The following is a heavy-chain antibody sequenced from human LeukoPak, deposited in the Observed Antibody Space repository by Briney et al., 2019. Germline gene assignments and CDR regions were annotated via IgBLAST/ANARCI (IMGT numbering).Heavy chain of an antibody. D-gene: IGHD6-13*01. Sequence: GGSLLISGKGSGYSFTSYWIGWVRQMPGTGLEGMENIYPGDSDTRYSPSFQGQVTISADKSISTAYLQWSSLKASDTTMYYCARQATRRSWYRVDYWGQGTLVTVSS. CDR3: ARQATRRSWYRVDY. J-gene: IGHJ4*02. V-gene: IGHV5-51*01. CDR2: IYPGDSDT. CDR1: GYSFTSYW.